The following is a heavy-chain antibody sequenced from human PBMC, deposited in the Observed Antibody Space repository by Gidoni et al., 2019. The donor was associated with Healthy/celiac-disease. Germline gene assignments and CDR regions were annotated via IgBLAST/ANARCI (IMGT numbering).Heavy chain of an antibody. CDR2: ISWDGGST. CDR1: GFTVDDYT. V-gene: IGHV3-43*01. CDR3: AKDMATEGFPVGMDV. D-gene: IGHD2-21*01. Sequence: EVQLVESGGVVVQPGGSLRLSCAASGFTVDDYTMHWVRQAPGKGLEWVSLISWDGGSTYYADSVKGRFTISRDNSKNSLYLQMNSLRTEDTALYYCAKDMATEGFPVGMDVWGQGTTVTVSS. J-gene: IGHJ6*02.